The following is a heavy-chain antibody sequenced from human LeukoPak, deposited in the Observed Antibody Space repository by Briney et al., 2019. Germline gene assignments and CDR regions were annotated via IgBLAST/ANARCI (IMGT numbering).Heavy chain of an antibody. CDR1: GGSISSGGYS. V-gene: IGHV4-61*02. J-gene: IGHJ4*02. CDR2: IYTSGST. CDR3: ARKPIVSSSWYYFDY. Sequence: SETLSLTCAVSGGSISSGGYSWSWIRQPPGKGLEWIGRIYTSGSTNYNPSLKSRVTMSVDTSNNQFSLKLSSVTAADTAVYYCARKPIVSSSWYYFDYWSQGTLVTVSS. D-gene: IGHD6-13*01.